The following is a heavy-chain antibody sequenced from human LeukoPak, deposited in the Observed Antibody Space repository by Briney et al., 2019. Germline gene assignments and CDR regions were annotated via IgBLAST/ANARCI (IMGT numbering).Heavy chain of an antibody. Sequence: GGSLRLSCVASGFTFSGFEMNWVRQAPRQGLEWVSYISSSYRTIYHADSVKGRFTVSRDNTKNSIYLQMNGLRVEDTAVYYCARDDSMVTVSGMDVWGQGTTVTVSS. CDR1: GFTFSGFE. CDR2: ISSSYRTI. D-gene: IGHD2-21*02. V-gene: IGHV3-48*03. J-gene: IGHJ6*02. CDR3: ARDDSMVTVSGMDV.